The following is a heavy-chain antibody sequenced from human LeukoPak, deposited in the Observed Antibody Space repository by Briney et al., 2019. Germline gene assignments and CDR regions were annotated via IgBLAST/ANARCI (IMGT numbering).Heavy chain of an antibody. Sequence: GGSLRLSCVASGFTFTTNWMSWFRQAPGKGLEWVANIHQDGSDKYYVDSVKGRFTISRDNAKNSLYLQMNSLRAEDTAVYFCARYGGSYLDYWGQGTLVTVSS. J-gene: IGHJ4*02. D-gene: IGHD1-26*01. CDR1: GFTFTTNW. V-gene: IGHV3-7*01. CDR3: ARYGGSYLDY. CDR2: IHQDGSDK.